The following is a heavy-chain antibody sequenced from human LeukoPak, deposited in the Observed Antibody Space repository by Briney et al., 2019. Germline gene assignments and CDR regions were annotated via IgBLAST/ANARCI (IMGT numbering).Heavy chain of an antibody. Sequence: KPSETLSLTCTVSGGSISSYYWSWIRQPPGKGLEWIGYIYYSGSTDYNPSLKSRVTISVDTSKNQFSLKLSSVTAADTAVYYCARVSLRAFDIWGQGTMVTVSS. V-gene: IGHV4-59*01. CDR3: ARVSLRAFDI. J-gene: IGHJ3*02. CDR2: IYYSGST. CDR1: GGSISSYY.